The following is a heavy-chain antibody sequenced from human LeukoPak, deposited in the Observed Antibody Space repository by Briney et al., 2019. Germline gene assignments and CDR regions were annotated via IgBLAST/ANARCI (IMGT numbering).Heavy chain of an antibody. CDR1: GFIFSSYS. CDR2: ISSSSSYI. CDR3: ARDLRGPYYYYGMDV. D-gene: IGHD3-10*01. J-gene: IGHJ6*02. Sequence: PGGSLRLSCAASGFIFSSYSMNWVRQAPGKGLEWVSSISSSSSYIYYADSVKGRFTISRDNAKNSLYLQMNSLRAEDTAVYYCARDLRGPYYYYGMDVWGQGTTVTVSS. V-gene: IGHV3-21*01.